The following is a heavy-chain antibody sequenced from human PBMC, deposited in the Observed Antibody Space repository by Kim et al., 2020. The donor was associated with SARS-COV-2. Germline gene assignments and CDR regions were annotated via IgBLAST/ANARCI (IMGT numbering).Heavy chain of an antibody. Sequence: GGSLRLSCSASGFTFSSYAMHWVRQAPGKGLEYVSAISSNGGSTYYADSVKGRFTISRDNSKNTLYLQMSSLRAEDTAVYYCVKEDGQTYYYYGMDVWGRGTTVTVSS. J-gene: IGHJ6*02. D-gene: IGHD4-17*01. V-gene: IGHV3-64D*09. CDR3: VKEDGQTYYYYGMDV. CDR2: ISSNGGST. CDR1: GFTFSSYA.